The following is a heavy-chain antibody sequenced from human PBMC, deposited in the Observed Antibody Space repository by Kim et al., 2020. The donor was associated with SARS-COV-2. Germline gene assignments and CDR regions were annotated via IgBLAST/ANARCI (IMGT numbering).Heavy chain of an antibody. J-gene: IGHJ6*02. D-gene: IGHD3-3*01. V-gene: IGHV3-13*01. CDR2: IGTAGDT. CDR3: ARRRRDFWSGKYYYYYGMDA. Sequence: GGSLRLSCAASGFTFSSYDMHWVRQATGKGLEWVSAIGTAGDTYYPGSVKGRFTISRENAKNSLYLQMNSLRAGDTAVYYCARRRRDFWSGKYYYYYGMDAWGQGTTVTVSS. CDR1: GFTFSSYD.